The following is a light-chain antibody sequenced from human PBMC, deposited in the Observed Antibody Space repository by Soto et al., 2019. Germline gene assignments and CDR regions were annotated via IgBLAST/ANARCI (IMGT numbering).Light chain of an antibody. J-gene: IGLJ1*01. Sequence: QSALAQPASVSGSPGQSITISCTGSKSDIGTFKYVSWYQQHPGKAPKLIIFEVHNRPSGVSSRFSASKSGNTASLTISGLQAEDEADYYCSSYRDASIKVFGSGTKVTVL. CDR2: EVH. V-gene: IGLV2-14*01. CDR3: SSYRDASIKV. CDR1: KSDIGTFKY.